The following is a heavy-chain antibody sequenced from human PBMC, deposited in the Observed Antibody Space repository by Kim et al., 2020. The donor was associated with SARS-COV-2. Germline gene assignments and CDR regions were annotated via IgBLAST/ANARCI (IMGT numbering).Heavy chain of an antibody. V-gene: IGHV3-13*01. CDR1: GFTFSSYD. CDR3: ARGGYSSSWAHYYYYGMDV. D-gene: IGHD6-13*01. CDR2: IGTAGDT. Sequence: GGSLRLSCAASGFTFSSYDMHWVRQATGKGLEWVSAIGTAGDTYYPGSVKGRFTISRENAKNSLYLQMNSLRAGDTAVYYCARGGYSSSWAHYYYYGMDVWGQGTTVTVSS. J-gene: IGHJ6*02.